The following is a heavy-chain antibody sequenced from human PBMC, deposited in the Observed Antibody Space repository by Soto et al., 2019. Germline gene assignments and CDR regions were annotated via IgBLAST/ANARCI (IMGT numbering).Heavy chain of an antibody. V-gene: IGHV3-7*05. CDR3: VKLRYSGDSGYFDY. CDR1: GFTFSSYW. Sequence: PGGSLRLSCAASGFTFSSYWMSWVRQAPGKGLEWVANIKQDGSEKYYVDSVKGRFTISRDNAKNSLYLQMNSLRAEDTALYYCVKLRYSGDSGYFDYWGQGTLVTVSS. D-gene: IGHD1-26*01. J-gene: IGHJ4*02. CDR2: IKQDGSEK.